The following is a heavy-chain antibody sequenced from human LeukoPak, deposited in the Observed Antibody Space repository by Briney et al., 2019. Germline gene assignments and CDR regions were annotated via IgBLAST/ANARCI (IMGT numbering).Heavy chain of an antibody. Sequence: SETLSLTCAVYGGSFSGYYWSWIRQPPGKGLEWIGEINHSGSTNYNPSLKSRVTISVDTSKNQFSLKLSFVTAADTAFYYCARHLPSPELQFYFDYWDQGTLVTVSS. CDR1: GGSFSGYY. CDR3: ARHLPSPELQFYFDY. J-gene: IGHJ4*02. CDR2: INHSGST. V-gene: IGHV4-34*01. D-gene: IGHD5-24*01.